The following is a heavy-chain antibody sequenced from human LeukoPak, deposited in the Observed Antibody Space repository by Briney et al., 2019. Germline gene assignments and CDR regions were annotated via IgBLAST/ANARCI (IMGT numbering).Heavy chain of an antibody. D-gene: IGHD5-12*01. Sequence: PSETLSLTCTVSGGSISSYYWSWIRQPPGKGLEWIGYIYYSGSTNYNPSLKSRVTMSVDTSKNQFSLKLSSVTAADTAVYYCARDPSGYDAGDWGQGTLVTVSS. CDR1: GGSISSYY. CDR2: IYYSGST. J-gene: IGHJ4*02. V-gene: IGHV4-59*12. CDR3: ARDPSGYDAGD.